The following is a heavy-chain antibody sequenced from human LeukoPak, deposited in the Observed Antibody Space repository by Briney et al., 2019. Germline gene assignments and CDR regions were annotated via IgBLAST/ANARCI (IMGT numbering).Heavy chain of an antibody. CDR1: GSSFANYW. J-gene: IGHJ3*01. V-gene: IGHV5-51*01. CDR2: IQPGDAQT. D-gene: IGHD3-22*01. Sequence: GEPLKISCKASGSSFANYWSDWVRQKPGKGLEWMGLIQPGDAQTRYSPSFQGQVTFSDDKSINTAYLRWSSLRASDTAMYYCARPNITSYYDSRGYDAFDVWGQGTMVTVSS. CDR3: ARPNITSYYDSRGYDAFDV.